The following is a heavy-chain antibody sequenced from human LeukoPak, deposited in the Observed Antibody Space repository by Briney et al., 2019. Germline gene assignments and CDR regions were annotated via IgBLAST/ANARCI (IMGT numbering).Heavy chain of an antibody. CDR1: GFTFSSYA. D-gene: IGHD2-8*01. CDR3: AKRQISDCTNGVCYIDY. V-gene: IGHV3-23*01. CDR2: ISGSGGST. Sequence: GGSLRLSCAASGFTFSSYAMSWVRQAPGKGLEWVSAISGSGGSTYYADSVKGRFTISRDNSKNALYLQMNSLRAEDTAVYYCAKRQISDCTNGVCYIDYWGQGTLVTVSS. J-gene: IGHJ4*02.